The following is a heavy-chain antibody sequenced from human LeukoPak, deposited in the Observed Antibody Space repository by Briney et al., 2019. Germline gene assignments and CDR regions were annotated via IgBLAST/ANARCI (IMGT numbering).Heavy chain of an antibody. CDR3: AKDGKNYFDY. CDR2: ISWDGGST. Sequence: PGGSLRLSCAASGFTFDDYSMHWVRQAPGKGLEWGSFISWDGGSTYYADSVKGRFTISRDNRKNSLSLQMNSLRPEDTALYYCAKDGKNYFDYWGQGTLGTVSS. J-gene: IGHJ4*02. CDR1: GFTFDDYS. V-gene: IGHV3-43*01.